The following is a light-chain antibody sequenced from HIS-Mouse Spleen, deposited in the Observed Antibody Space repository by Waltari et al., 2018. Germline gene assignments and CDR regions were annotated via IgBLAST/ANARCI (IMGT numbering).Light chain of an antibody. Sequence: SYELTQPPSVSVSPGQTARITCSGDALPKQYAYWYQQKPGQAPVLVLYKDSERPSGIPERCSGSSSGTTVTLTSSGVQAEDEADYYCQSADSSGTYWVFGGGTKLTVL. CDR3: QSADSSGTYWV. CDR1: ALPKQY. J-gene: IGLJ3*02. V-gene: IGLV3-25*03. CDR2: KDS.